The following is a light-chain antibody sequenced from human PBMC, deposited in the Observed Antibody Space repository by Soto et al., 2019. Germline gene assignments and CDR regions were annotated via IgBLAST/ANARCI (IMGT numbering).Light chain of an antibody. Sequence: DLQMTQSPSSLSASVVDRVTITYRASQSISSYLNWYHQKPGKAPKLLIYAASSLQSGVPSRFTGSGSGTGFTLTISSLQPEDFATYYCQQSYSTPYTFGQGTKLEIK. CDR3: QQSYSTPYT. V-gene: IGKV1-39*01. J-gene: IGKJ2*01. CDR2: AAS. CDR1: QSISSY.